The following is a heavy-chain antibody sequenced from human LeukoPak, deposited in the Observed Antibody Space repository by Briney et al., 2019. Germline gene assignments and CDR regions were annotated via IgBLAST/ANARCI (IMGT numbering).Heavy chain of an antibody. CDR3: ATFPRSIAAQPGIAAAGGSLGY. V-gene: IGHV1-24*01. CDR2: FDPEDGET. CDR1: GYTLTELS. J-gene: IGHJ4*02. D-gene: IGHD6-13*01. Sequence: ASVKVSCKVSGYTLTELSMHWVRQAPGKGLEWMGGFDPEDGETIYAQKFQGRVTMTEDTSTDTAYMELSSLRSEDTAVYYCATFPRSIAAQPGIAAAGGSLGYWGQGTLVTVSS.